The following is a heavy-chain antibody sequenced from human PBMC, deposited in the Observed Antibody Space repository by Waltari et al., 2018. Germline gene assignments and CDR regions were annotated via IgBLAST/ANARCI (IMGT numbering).Heavy chain of an antibody. CDR2: VYSTGAA. V-gene: IGHV4-4*07. CDR3: AESDSGSWQYFFNS. Sequence: QMKLLESGPGLVKPSETLSLTCTVSAGSVRGHYWSWIRQPAGKGLEWIGRVYSTGAANYNPSLVRRATISVDTTKKQVSLMLTSVTAADTAMYFCAESDSGSWQYFFNSWGPGALVTVSS. CDR1: AGSVRGHY. J-gene: IGHJ4*02. D-gene: IGHD6-19*01.